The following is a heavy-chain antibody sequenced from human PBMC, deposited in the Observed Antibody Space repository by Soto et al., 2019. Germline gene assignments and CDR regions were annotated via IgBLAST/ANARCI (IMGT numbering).Heavy chain of an antibody. V-gene: IGHV4-34*01. J-gene: IGHJ6*02. CDR3: ARVNSRVTIFGIIYYYYGMDV. CDR1: GGSFSGYY. CDR2: INHSGST. D-gene: IGHD3-3*01. Sequence: SETLSLTCAVYGGSFSGYYWSWIRQPPGKGLEWIGEINHSGSTNYNPSLNSRVTISVDTSKNQFSLKLSSVTAADTAVYYCARVNSRVTIFGIIYYYYGMDVWGQGTTVT.